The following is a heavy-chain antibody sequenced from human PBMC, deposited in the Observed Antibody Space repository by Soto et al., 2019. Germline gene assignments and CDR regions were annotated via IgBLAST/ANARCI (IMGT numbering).Heavy chain of an antibody. CDR3: GNVPN. CDR1: GGSFSGQR. CDR2: IIPIFRTT. J-gene: IGHJ4*02. V-gene: IGHV1-69*01. Sequence: QVQLVQSGAEVKKPGSSVKVSCKASGGSFSGQRASWVRQAPGQRLEWMGGIIPIFRTTNYARKFQGRLTITADESTNTAFMELTSLTFEDTAIYYCGNVPNWGQGTLVTVSS.